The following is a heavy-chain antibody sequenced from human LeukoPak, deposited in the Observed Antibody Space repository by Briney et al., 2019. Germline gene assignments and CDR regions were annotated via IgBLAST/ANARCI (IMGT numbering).Heavy chain of an antibody. CDR3: ARGQQLGAYGMDV. V-gene: IGHV3-74*01. Sequence: PGGSLRLSCAASGFTFSSYWMHWVRQAPGKGLVWVSRINSDGCSTSYADSVKGRFTISRDNAKNTLYLQMNSLRAEDTAVYYCARGQQLGAYGMDVWGQGTTVTVSS. D-gene: IGHD6-13*01. CDR2: INSDGCST. J-gene: IGHJ6*02. CDR1: GFTFSSYW.